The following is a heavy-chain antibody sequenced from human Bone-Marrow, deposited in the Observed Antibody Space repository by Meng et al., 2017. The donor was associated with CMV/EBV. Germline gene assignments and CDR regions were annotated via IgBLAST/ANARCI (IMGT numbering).Heavy chain of an antibody. Sequence: ASVKVSCKASGYTFTSYGISWVRQAPGQGLEWMGWISAYNGNTNYAQKLQGRVTMTTDTSTSTAYMELRSLRSDDTAVYYCARNSNYYYYYYYGMDVWGQGTTVTASS. CDR2: ISAYNGNT. J-gene: IGHJ6*02. V-gene: IGHV1-18*01. CDR1: GYTFTSYG. D-gene: IGHD4-11*01. CDR3: ARNSNYYYYYYYGMDV.